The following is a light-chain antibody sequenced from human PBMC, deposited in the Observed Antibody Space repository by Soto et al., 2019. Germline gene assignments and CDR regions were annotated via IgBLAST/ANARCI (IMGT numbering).Light chain of an antibody. CDR3: AAWDDSLNGAV. J-gene: IGLJ7*01. CDR2: SNN. CDR1: SSNIGTNT. Sequence: QSVLTQPPSASGTPGQRVTISCSGSSSNIGTNTVNWYQQLPGTAPKLLIYSNNQRPSVVPDRFSGSQSGTSASLAISGLQSEDEADYYCAAWDDSLNGAVFGGGTQLTVL. V-gene: IGLV1-44*01.